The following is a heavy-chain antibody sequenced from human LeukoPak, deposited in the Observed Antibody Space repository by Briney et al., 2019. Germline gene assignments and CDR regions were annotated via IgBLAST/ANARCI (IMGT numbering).Heavy chain of an antibody. V-gene: IGHV5-51*01. Sequence: RPGESLKISCKGSGYSFTSYWIGWVRQMPGKGLEWMGIIYPGDSDTRYSPSFQGQVTISADKSISTAYLQWSSLKASHTAMYYCARPHYDILTDYYFDYWGQGTLVTVSS. J-gene: IGHJ4*02. CDR1: GYSFTSYW. CDR3: ARPHYDILTDYYFDY. D-gene: IGHD3-9*01. CDR2: IYPGDSDT.